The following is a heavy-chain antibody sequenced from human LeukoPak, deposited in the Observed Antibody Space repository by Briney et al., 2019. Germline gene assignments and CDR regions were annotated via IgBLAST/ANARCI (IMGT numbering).Heavy chain of an antibody. CDR2: ISGRGGST. Sequence: GGSLRLSCAASGFTFSSYAMSWVRQAPGKGLEWVSAISGRGGSTYYADSVKGRFTISRDNSKNTLYLQMNSLRAEDTAVYYCAKGRYSYGQDYYFDYWGQGTLVTVSS. V-gene: IGHV3-23*01. CDR1: GFTFSSYA. J-gene: IGHJ4*02. D-gene: IGHD5-18*01. CDR3: AKGRYSYGQDYYFDY.